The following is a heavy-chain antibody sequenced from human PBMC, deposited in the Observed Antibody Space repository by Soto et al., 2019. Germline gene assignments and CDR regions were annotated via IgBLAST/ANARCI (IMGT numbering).Heavy chain of an antibody. V-gene: IGHV1-69*13. Sequence: SVKVSCKASGGTFSSYAISWVRQAPGQGLEWMGGIIPIFGTANYAQKFQGRVTITADESTSTAYMELSSLRSEDTAVYYCASRYCTNGVCYWGLDPWGQGTLVTVPS. CDR2: IIPIFGTA. CDR1: GGTFSSYA. J-gene: IGHJ5*02. D-gene: IGHD2-8*01. CDR3: ASRYCTNGVCYWGLDP.